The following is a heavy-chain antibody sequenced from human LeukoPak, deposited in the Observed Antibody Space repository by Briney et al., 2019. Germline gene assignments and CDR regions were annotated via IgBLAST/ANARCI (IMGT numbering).Heavy chain of an antibody. CDR2: MSYDGSEK. CDR3: ARESYGKYYFDY. J-gene: IGHJ4*02. V-gene: IGHV3-30*04. CDR1: GFTFSRYA. Sequence: GGSLRLSCAASGFTFSRYAMHWVRQAPGKGREWVTVMSYDGSEKYYTDSVKGRFTISRDNSKNTLYLEMNSLRAEDTALYYCARESYGKYYFDYWGEGTLVTVSS. D-gene: IGHD3-10*01.